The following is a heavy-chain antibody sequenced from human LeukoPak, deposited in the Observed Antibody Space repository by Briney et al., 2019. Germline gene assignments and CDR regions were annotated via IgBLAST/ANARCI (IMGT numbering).Heavy chain of an antibody. Sequence: SETLSLTCTVSGGSISRGSYFWSWIRQPPGKGLEWIGYIYHSGSTYYNPSLKSRVTISVDRSKNQFSLKLSSVTAADTVVYYCARESSGSYSYWGQGTLVTVSS. CDR2: IYHSGST. J-gene: IGHJ4*02. CDR3: ARESSGSYSY. CDR1: GGSISRGSYF. D-gene: IGHD3-10*01. V-gene: IGHV4-30-2*01.